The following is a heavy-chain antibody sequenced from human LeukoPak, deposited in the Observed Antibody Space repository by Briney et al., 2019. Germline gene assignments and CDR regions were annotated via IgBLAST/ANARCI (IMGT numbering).Heavy chain of an antibody. Sequence: PSETLSLTCTVSGGSISSGGYYWSWIRQHPGKGLEWIGYIYYSGSTYYNPSLKSRVTISVDTSKNQFSLKLSSVTAADTAVCYCARGMLRSNFDYWGQGTLVTVSS. D-gene: IGHD2-8*01. J-gene: IGHJ4*02. CDR1: GGSISSGGYY. CDR2: IYYSGST. V-gene: IGHV4-31*03. CDR3: ARGMLRSNFDY.